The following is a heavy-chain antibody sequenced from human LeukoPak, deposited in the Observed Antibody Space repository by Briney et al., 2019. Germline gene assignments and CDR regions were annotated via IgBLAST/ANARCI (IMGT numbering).Heavy chain of an antibody. Sequence: GASVKVSCKTSGNIFTGYYIHWVRQAPGRGLEWMGWINANNGGANFAQKFQGRVTFTRDSSISTVYMDLSRLRSDDTAVYYCARAGAAAVPDWCFDLWGRGTLVTVSS. CDR3: ARAGAAAVPDWCFDL. V-gene: IGHV1-2*02. CDR1: GNIFTGYY. D-gene: IGHD6-13*01. J-gene: IGHJ2*01. CDR2: INANNGGA.